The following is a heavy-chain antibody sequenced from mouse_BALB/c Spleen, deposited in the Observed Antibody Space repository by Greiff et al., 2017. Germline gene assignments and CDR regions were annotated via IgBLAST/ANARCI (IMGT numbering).Heavy chain of an antibody. CDR2: ISSGSSTF. CDR3: ARSLRLRYFDV. V-gene: IGHV5-17*02. CDR1: GFTFSSFG. D-gene: IGHD1-2*01. J-gene: IGHJ1*01. Sequence: EVQGVESGGGLVQPGGSRKLSCAASGFTFSSFGMHWVRQAPEKGLEWVAYISSGSSTFYYADTVKGRFTISRDNPKNTLFLQMTSLRSEDTAMYYCARSLRLRYFDVWGAGTTVTVSS.